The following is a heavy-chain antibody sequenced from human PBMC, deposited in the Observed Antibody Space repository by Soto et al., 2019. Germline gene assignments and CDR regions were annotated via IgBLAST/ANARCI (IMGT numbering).Heavy chain of an antibody. CDR1: GFTFSGSA. D-gene: IGHD5-12*01. V-gene: IGHV3-73*01. Sequence: GGSLRLSCAASGFTFSGSAMHWVRQASGKGLEWVGRIRSKANSYATAYAASVKGRFTISRDDSKNTAYLQMNSLKTEDTAVYYCTKPEYSGYDWDDAFDIWGQGTMVTVS. J-gene: IGHJ3*02. CDR3: TKPEYSGYDWDDAFDI. CDR2: IRSKANSYAT.